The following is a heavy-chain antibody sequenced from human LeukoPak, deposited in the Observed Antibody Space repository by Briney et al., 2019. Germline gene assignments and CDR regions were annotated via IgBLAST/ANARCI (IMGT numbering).Heavy chain of an antibody. CDR1: GYTFTGYY. CDR3: ARGLDYGSGKDV. V-gene: IGHV1-2*04. CDR2: INPNSGGT. D-gene: IGHD3-10*01. J-gene: IGHJ6*02. Sequence: GGSLRLSCAASGYTFTGYYMHWVRQAPGQGIEWMGWINPNSGGTNYAQKFQGWVTMTRDTSISTAYMELSRLRSDDTAVYYCARGLDYGSGKDVWGQGTTVTVSS.